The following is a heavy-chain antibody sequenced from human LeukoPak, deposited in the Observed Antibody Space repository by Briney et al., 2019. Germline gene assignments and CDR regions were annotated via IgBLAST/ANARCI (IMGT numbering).Heavy chain of an antibody. V-gene: IGHV5-51*01. CDR3: ARPETTVTDTFDY. J-gene: IGHJ4*02. D-gene: IGHD4-17*01. CDR2: IYPGDSDT. Sequence: GESLKISCKGSGYSFTSYWIGWVRQMPGKGLEWMGIIYPGDSDTRYSPSFQGQVTVSADKSISTAYLQWSSLKASDTAMYYCARPETTVTDTFDYWGQGTLVTVSS. CDR1: GYSFTSYW.